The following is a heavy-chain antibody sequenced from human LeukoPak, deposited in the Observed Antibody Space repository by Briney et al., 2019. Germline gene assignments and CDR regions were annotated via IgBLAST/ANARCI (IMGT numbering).Heavy chain of an antibody. CDR1: GFTFSSYG. D-gene: IGHD3-10*01. V-gene: IGHV3-33*01. CDR2: IWYDGSNK. CDR3: ARELRSITMVRGVITPLGY. Sequence: GGSLRLSCAASGFTFSSYGMHWVRQAPGKGLEWVAVIWYDGSNKYYADSVKGRFTISRDNSKNTLYLQMNSLGAEDTAVYYCARELRSITMVRGVITPLGYWGQGTLVTVSS. J-gene: IGHJ4*02.